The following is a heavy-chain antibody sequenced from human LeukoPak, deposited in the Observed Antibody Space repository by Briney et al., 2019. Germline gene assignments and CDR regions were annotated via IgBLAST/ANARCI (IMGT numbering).Heavy chain of an antibody. Sequence: SETLSLTCTLSGGSISSSSYYWGWIRQPPGKGLEWIGSIYYSGSTYYNPSLKSRVTISVDTSKNQFSLKLRSVTAADTAVYYCARHEWGVTGTSFDPWGQGTLVTVSS. J-gene: IGHJ5*02. CDR3: ARHEWGVTGTSFDP. D-gene: IGHD1-7*01. CDR2: IYYSGST. CDR1: GGSISSSSYY. V-gene: IGHV4-39*01.